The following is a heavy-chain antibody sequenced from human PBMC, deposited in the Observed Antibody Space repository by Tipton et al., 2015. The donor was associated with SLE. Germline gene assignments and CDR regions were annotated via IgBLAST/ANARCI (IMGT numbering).Heavy chain of an antibody. CDR1: GGSISSSSYY. D-gene: IGHD2-21*01. CDR2: IYYSGST. V-gene: IGHV4-39*07. J-gene: IGHJ6*02. CDR3: ARQSLGASYCGGDCYTGMDV. Sequence: LRLSCTVSGGSISSSSYYWGWIRQPPGKGLEWIGSIYYSGSTYYNPSLKSRVTISVDTSKNQFSLKLSSVTAADTAVYYCARQSLGASYCGGDCYTGMDVWGQGTTVTVSS.